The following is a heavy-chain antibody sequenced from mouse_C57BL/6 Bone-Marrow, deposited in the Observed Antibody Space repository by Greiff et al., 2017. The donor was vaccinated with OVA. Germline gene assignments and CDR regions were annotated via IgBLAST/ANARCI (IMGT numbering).Heavy chain of an antibody. J-gene: IGHJ2*01. CDR2: INPNNGGT. CDR3: ARGGLDY. V-gene: IGHV1-26*01. Sequence: EVQLQQSGPELVKPGASVKISCKASGYTFTDYYMNWVKQSHGKSLEWIGDINPNNGGTSYNQKFKGKATLTVDKSSSTAYMELRSLTSEDSAVYYCARGGLDYWGQGTTLTVSS. CDR1: GYTFTDYY. D-gene: IGHD3-3*01.